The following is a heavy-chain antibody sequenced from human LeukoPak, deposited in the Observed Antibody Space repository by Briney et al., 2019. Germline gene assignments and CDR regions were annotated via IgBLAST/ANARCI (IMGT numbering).Heavy chain of an antibody. J-gene: IGHJ4*02. V-gene: IGHV4-61*02. Sequence: SQTLSLTCTVSGGSISSGSYYWSWLRQPAGKGLEWIGRIYTSGSTNYNPSLKSRVTISVDTSKNQFSLKLSSVTAADTAVYYCARVLSPGDRFDFWGQGTLVTVSS. CDR1: GGSISSGSYY. CDR3: ARVLSPGDRFDF. D-gene: IGHD2-21*02. CDR2: IYTSGST.